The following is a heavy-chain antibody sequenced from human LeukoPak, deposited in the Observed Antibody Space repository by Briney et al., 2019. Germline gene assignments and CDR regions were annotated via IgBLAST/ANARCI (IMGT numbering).Heavy chain of an antibody. J-gene: IGHJ4*02. D-gene: IGHD1-26*01. CDR3: AREAEWEPFDY. CDR1: GFTFSSYS. Sequence: KTGGSLRLSCAASGFTFSSYSMNWVRQAPGKGLEWVSSISSSSSYIYYADSVKGRFTISRDNTKNSLYLQMNSLRAEDTAVYYCAREAEWEPFDYWGQGTLVTVSS. V-gene: IGHV3-21*01. CDR2: ISSSSSYI.